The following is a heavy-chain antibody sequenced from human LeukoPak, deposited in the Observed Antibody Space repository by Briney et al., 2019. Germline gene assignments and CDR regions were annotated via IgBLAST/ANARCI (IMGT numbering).Heavy chain of an antibody. CDR2: IYTSGST. V-gene: IGHV4-61*02. D-gene: IGHD6-19*01. Sequence: SETLSLTCTVSGGSISSGSYYWSWIRQPAGKGLEWIGRIYTSGSTNYNPSLKSRVTISVDTSKNQFSLKLSSVTAADTAVYYCARRGGSSGWLNWFDPWGQGTLVTVSS. J-gene: IGHJ5*02. CDR3: ARRGGSSGWLNWFDP. CDR1: GGSISSGSYY.